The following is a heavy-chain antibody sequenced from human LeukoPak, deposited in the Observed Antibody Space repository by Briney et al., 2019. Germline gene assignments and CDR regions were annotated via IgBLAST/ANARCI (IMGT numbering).Heavy chain of an antibody. Sequence: AGSLRLSSAASGFTFSSYSMNWVRQAPGKGLEWVSSISSSSTYIYYADSVKGRFTISRDNAKNSLSLQMKSLRAEDTAVYYCAREALNMYYGMDVWGQGTTITVSS. V-gene: IGHV3-21*01. D-gene: IGHD4/OR15-4a*01. J-gene: IGHJ6*02. CDR2: ISSSSTYI. CDR1: GFTFSSYS. CDR3: AREALNMYYGMDV.